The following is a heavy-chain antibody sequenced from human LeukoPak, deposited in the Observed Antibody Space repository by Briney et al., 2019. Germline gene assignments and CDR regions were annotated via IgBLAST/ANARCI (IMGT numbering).Heavy chain of an antibody. CDR3: ARDSHGSYHPHFDY. J-gene: IGHJ4*02. D-gene: IGHD1-26*01. CDR1: GFTFSSYS. V-gene: IGHV3-21*01. Sequence: PGGSLRLSCAASGFTFSSYSMNWVRQAPGKGLEWVSSISSSSSYIYYADSVKGRFTISRDNAKNSLYLQMNSLRAEDTAVYYCARDSHGSYHPHFDYWGQGTLVTVSS. CDR2: ISSSSSYI.